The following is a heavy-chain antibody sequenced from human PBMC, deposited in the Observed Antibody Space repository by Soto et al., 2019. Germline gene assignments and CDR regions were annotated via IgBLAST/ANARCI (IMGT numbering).Heavy chain of an antibody. Sequence: GSGPTLVNPTQTLTLTCTFSGFSLSTSGMCVSWIRQPPGKALEWLALIDWDDDKYYSTSLKTRLTISKDTSKNQVVLTMTNMDPVDTATYYCARAPRLWFGLGAFDIWGQGTMVTVSS. V-gene: IGHV2-70*01. CDR1: GFSLSTSGMC. CDR3: ARAPRLWFGLGAFDI. CDR2: IDWDDDK. J-gene: IGHJ3*02. D-gene: IGHD3-10*01.